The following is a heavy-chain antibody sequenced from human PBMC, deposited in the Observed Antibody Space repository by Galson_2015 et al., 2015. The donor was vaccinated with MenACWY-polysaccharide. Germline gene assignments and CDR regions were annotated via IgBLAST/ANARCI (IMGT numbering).Heavy chain of an antibody. J-gene: IGHJ6*02. CDR3: AKDRPLRGLTKYYYGMDV. CDR2: ISYDGSNT. D-gene: IGHD3-10*01. Sequence: SLRLSCAASGFSFSGFGFSDYAMHWVRQTPGKGLEWLAVISYDGSNTYYADPVKGRFTIARDDSKNTGFLQMHSLRGEDTAVYYCAKDRPLRGLTKYYYGMDVWGQGTTVIVSS. CDR1: GFSFSGFG. V-gene: IGHV3-30*18.